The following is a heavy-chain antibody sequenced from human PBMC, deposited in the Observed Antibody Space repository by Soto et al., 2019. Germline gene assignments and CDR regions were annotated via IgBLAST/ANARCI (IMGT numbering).Heavy chain of an antibody. Sequence: SETLSLTCTVSGGSISSSSYYWGWIRQPPGKGLEWIGSIYYSGSTYYNPSLKSRVTISVDTSKNQFSLKLSSVTAADTAVYYCARQEYYYDSSGYYTYWGQGTLVTVPQ. V-gene: IGHV4-39*01. CDR2: IYYSGST. D-gene: IGHD3-22*01. CDR1: GGSISSSSYY. J-gene: IGHJ4*02. CDR3: ARQEYYYDSSGYYTY.